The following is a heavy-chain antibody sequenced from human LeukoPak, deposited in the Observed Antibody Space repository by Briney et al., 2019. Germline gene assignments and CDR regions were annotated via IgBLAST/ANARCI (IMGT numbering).Heavy chain of an antibody. CDR3: ARGQAGSGYDGAFDI. V-gene: IGHV3-21*01. D-gene: IGHD3-22*01. CDR2: ISSSSSYI. CDR1: GFTFSSYS. J-gene: IGHJ3*02. Sequence: GGSLRLSCAASGFTFSSYSMNWVRQAPGKGLEWVSAISSSSSYIYYADSVKGRFTISRDNAKNSLYLQMNSLRAEDTAVYYCARGQAGSGYDGAFDIWGQGTMVTVSS.